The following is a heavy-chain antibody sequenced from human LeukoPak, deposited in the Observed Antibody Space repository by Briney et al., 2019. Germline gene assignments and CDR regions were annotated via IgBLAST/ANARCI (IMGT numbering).Heavy chain of an antibody. CDR1: GYSFTSYW. CDR2: IYPGDSDT. CDR3: QRTAYDILTGYYTRAFDI. D-gene: IGHD3-9*01. Sequence: GESLKISCKGSGYSFTSYWIGWVRQMPGKGLEWMGIIYPGDSDTRYSPSFQGQVTISADKSISTAYLQWSSLKASDTVFFFKQRTAYDILTGYYTRAFDIWGQGTMVTVSS. J-gene: IGHJ3*02. V-gene: IGHV5-51*01.